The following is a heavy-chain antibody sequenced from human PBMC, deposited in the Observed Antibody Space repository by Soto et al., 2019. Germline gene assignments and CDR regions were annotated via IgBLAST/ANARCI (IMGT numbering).Heavy chain of an antibody. Sequence: GSLRLSCAASGFTFSDYYMSWIRQAPGKGLEWVSYISSSSSYTNYADSVKGRITISRDNAKNSLYLQMNSLRAEDTAVYYCARVREYQLFPHEDGMDVWGQGTTVTVSS. J-gene: IGHJ6*02. CDR2: ISSSSSYT. V-gene: IGHV3-11*06. CDR3: ARVREYQLFPHEDGMDV. D-gene: IGHD2-2*01. CDR1: GFTFSDYY.